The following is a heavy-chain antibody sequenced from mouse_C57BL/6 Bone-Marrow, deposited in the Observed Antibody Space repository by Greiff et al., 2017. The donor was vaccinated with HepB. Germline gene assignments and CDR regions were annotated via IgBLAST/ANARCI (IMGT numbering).Heavy chain of an antibody. CDR2: IYPGSGSI. J-gene: IGHJ3*01. D-gene: IGHD2-2*01. CDR1: GYTFTEYT. V-gene: IGHV1-62-2*01. CDR3: ERRERIYYAYDDWFAY. Sequence: VHLLQSGAELVKPGASVKLSCKASGYTFTEYTIHWVKQRPGRGLEWIGWIYPGSGSIKYNEKFKDKATLTADKSSSTAYMELSRLTSEDSAVYSCERRERIYYAYDDWFAYWGQGTLVTVSA.